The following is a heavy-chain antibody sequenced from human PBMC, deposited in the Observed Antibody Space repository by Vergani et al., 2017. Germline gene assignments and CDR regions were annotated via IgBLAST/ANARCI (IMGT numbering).Heavy chain of an antibody. V-gene: IGHV3-9*01. D-gene: IGHD3-3*01. Sequence: EVQLVESRGVLVQPGGSLRLSCAASGFTFDDYAMHWVRQAPGKGLEWVSGISWNSGSIGYADSVKGRFTISRDNAKNSLYLQMNSLRAEDTALYYCAKDHYDFWSGYPNLSPFDLWGRGTLVTVSS. CDR3: AKDHYDFWSGYPNLSPFDL. CDR1: GFTFDDYA. J-gene: IGHJ2*01. CDR2: ISWNSGSI.